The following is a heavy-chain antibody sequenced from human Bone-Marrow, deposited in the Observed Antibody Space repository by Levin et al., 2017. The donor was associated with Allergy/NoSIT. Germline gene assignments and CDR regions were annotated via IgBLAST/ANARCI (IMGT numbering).Heavy chain of an antibody. Sequence: GGSLRLSCAVSEFSLSNYDMNWVRQAPGKGLEWVSYMSKSGSSIKYTDSVRGRFTISRDNAKNSLYRQMNSLRAEDTAVYFCTAGSGLAHYWGQGTLVTVSS. D-gene: IGHD6-19*01. CDR1: EFSLSNYD. CDR3: TAGSGLAHY. J-gene: IGHJ4*02. CDR2: MSKSGSSI. V-gene: IGHV3-48*01.